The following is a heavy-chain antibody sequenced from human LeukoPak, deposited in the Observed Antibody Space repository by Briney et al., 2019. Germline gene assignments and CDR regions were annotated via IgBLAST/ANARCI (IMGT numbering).Heavy chain of an antibody. CDR3: AREYYEFWSGSRNYFDY. J-gene: IGHJ4*02. V-gene: IGHV3-30-3*01. D-gene: IGHD3-3*01. CDR2: ISYDGSNK. Sequence: GGSLRLSCAASGFTFSSYAMHWVRQAPGKGLEWVAVISYDGSNKYYADSVKGRFTISRDNSKNTLYLQMNSLRAEDTAVYYCAREYYEFWSGSRNYFDYWGQGTLVTVSS. CDR1: GFTFSSYA.